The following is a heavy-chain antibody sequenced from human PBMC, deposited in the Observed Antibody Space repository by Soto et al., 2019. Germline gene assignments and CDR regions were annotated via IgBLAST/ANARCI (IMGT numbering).Heavy chain of an antibody. CDR3: AGRARVTNCLFCGMDV. V-gene: IGHV3-30*03. Sequence: GGSLRLSCAVSGLTFNTSGMHWVRQAPGKGLEWLSVISYDGATQYYGDTVKGRFTISRDNSKNTLFLHMVRLRAEDTARYYCAGRARVTNCLFCGMDVWGLGTTVTVSS. CDR2: ISYDGATQ. D-gene: IGHD2-2*01. J-gene: IGHJ6*02. CDR1: GLTFNTSG.